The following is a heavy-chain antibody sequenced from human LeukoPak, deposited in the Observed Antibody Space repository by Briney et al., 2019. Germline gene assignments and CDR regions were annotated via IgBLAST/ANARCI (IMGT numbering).Heavy chain of an antibody. Sequence: GGSLEISCQGSGSPFTIYWIAWARQLPGKGREGMGIIYPGDSDTRYSPSFQGQVTQSADKSINNAYLQWNNLKASDTAMYYCARRGSRGYSYEVWGQGTLVSVSS. V-gene: IGHV5-51*01. CDR3: ARRGSRGYSYEV. J-gene: IGHJ4*02. CDR2: IYPGDSDT. D-gene: IGHD5-18*01. CDR1: GSPFTIYW.